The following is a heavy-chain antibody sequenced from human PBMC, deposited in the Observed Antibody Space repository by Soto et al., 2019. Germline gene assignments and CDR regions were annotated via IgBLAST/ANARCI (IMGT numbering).Heavy chain of an antibody. J-gene: IGHJ4*02. CDR2: ISYDGSNK. CDR1: GFTFSSYA. Sequence: GGSLRLSCAASGFTFSSYAMHWVRQAPGKGLGWVAVISYDGSNKYYADSVKGRFTISRDNAKNSLYLQMNSLRPEDTAVYYCARDKVTGASRFDYWGQGALVTVSS. V-gene: IGHV3-30-3*01. D-gene: IGHD1-20*01. CDR3: ARDKVTGASRFDY.